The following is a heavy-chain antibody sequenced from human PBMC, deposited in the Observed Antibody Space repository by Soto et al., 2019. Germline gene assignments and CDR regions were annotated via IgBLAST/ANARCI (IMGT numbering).Heavy chain of an antibody. D-gene: IGHD3-10*01. V-gene: IGHV3-7*01. CDR2: INQDGSER. CDR1: GFTFSTCW. Sequence: EVQLVESGGGLVQPGGSLRLSCAASGFTFSTCWMMWVRQAPGKGLEWVANINQDGSERYYVDSVKGRFTISRDNAKNSLYLQINSLRAEDTAVYYCVKDNRGSYWGQGTLVTVSS. J-gene: IGHJ4*02. CDR3: VKDNRGSY.